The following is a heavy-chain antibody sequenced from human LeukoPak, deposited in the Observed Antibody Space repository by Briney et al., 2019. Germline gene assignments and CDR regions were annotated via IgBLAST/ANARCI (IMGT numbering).Heavy chain of an antibody. J-gene: IGHJ4*02. D-gene: IGHD3-22*01. V-gene: IGHV3-21*01. CDR1: GFTFSSYS. CDR2: ISSSSSYI. Sequence: GGSLRLSCAASGFTFSSYSMNWVRQAPGKGLEWVSSISSSSSYIYYADSVKGRFTISRDNAKNSLYLQMNSLRAEDTAVYYCARGGSITMIVDYWGQGTLVTVPS. CDR3: ARGGSITMIVDY.